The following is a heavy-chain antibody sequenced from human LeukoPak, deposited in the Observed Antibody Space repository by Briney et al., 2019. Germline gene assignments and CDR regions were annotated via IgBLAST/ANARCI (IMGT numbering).Heavy chain of an antibody. CDR2: INSDGSGT. CDR1: GFTFSTYW. V-gene: IGHV3-74*01. CDR3: ARPPAYDSRNYYFAY. D-gene: IGHD3-22*01. Sequence: PGGSLRLSCAASGFTFSTYWMHWVRQVPGEGLVWVSHINSDGSGTSYADSVKGRFTISRDNAKNTLYLQMNSLRVEDTAVYYCARPPAYDSRNYYFAYWGQGILVTVSS. J-gene: IGHJ4*02.